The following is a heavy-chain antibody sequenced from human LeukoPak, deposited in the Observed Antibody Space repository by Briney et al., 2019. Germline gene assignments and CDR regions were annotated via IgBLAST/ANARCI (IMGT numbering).Heavy chain of an antibody. CDR2: ISSSSSYI. D-gene: IGHD3-10*01. Sequence: PGGSLRLSCAASGFTFSSYSMNWVRQAPGKGLEWVSSISSSSSYIYYADSVKGRFTISRDNAKNSLYLQMNSLRAEDTAVYYCSFRGWWFGEFIGYWGQGTLVTVSS. J-gene: IGHJ4*02. CDR3: SFRGWWFGEFIGY. CDR1: GFTFSSYS. V-gene: IGHV3-21*01.